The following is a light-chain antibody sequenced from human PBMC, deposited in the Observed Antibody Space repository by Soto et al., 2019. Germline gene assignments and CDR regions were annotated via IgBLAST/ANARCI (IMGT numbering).Light chain of an antibody. J-gene: IGKJ1*01. CDR1: QSVSSN. V-gene: IGKV3-15*01. Sequence: EIVMTQSPATLSVSPGERATLSCRASQSVSSNLAWYQQKPGQAPRLLIYGASTRATGIPARFSGSGSGTEFTLTISSLQSEGFAVYYSQHYNNWPPWTFGQGTQVEIK. CDR3: QHYNNWPPWT. CDR2: GAS.